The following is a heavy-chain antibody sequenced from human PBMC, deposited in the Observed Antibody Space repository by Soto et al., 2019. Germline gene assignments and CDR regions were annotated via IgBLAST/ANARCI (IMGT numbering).Heavy chain of an antibody. J-gene: IGHJ4*02. CDR1: GFTFSSYS. CDR2: VGGGGDNT. Sequence: EVQLLESGGGLVQPGGSLRLSCAASGFTFSSYSMNWVRQAPGKGLEWVASVGGGGDNTFYADSVKGRCTISRDDSQNTLYLQLNSLRAEDTAVYFCAKRESGSGRSPPLINYWGQGTLVTVSS. D-gene: IGHD3-10*01. V-gene: IGHV3-23*01. CDR3: AKRESGSGRSPPLINY.